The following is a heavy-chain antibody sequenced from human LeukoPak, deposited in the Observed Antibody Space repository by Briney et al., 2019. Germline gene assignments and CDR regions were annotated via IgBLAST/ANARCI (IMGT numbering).Heavy chain of an antibody. Sequence: GRSLTLSCVASGFTFSSNWMSWVRQAPGKGLEWVANIKYDGGEKYYVDSVKGRFTISRDNAKNSVYLQMNSLRAEDTAVYYCAKDSDSGAYDYWGQGTLVTVSS. J-gene: IGHJ4*02. CDR3: AKDSDSGAYDY. V-gene: IGHV3-7*01. D-gene: IGHD6-19*01. CDR1: GFTFSSNW. CDR2: IKYDGGEK.